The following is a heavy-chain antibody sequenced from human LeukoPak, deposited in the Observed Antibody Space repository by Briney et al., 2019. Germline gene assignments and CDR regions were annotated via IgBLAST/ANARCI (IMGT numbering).Heavy chain of an antibody. V-gene: IGHV3-74*01. CDR3: ARIVGSTTPDFDY. CDR2: INSAGSST. CDR1: GFTFSSYA. Sequence: GGSLRLSCAASGFTFSSYAMSWVRQAPGKGLVWVSHINSAGSSTSYADSVKGRFTISRDNAKNTLHLQMNSLRVEDTAVYYCARIVGSTTPDFDYWGQGTLVTVSS. J-gene: IGHJ4*02. D-gene: IGHD1-26*01.